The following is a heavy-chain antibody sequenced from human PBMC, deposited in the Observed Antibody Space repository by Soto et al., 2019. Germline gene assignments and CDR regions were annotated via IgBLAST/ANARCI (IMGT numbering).Heavy chain of an antibody. V-gene: IGHV4-4*07. D-gene: IGHD4-17*01. CDR3: AKFDYGDYGYNYYGMDV. J-gene: IGHJ6*02. Sequence: SETLSLTCTVSGGSISSYSWSWIRQSAGKGLEWIGRIYASGSTNYNPILKSRLTISVDTSKNQFSLNLNSLRAEDTAVYYCAKFDYGDYGYNYYGMDVWGQGTTVTVSS. CDR1: GGSISSYS. CDR2: IYASGST.